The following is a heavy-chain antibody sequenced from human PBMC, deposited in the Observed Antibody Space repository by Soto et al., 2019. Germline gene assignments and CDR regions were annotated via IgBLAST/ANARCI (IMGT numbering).Heavy chain of an antibody. CDR2: ILSDGSNK. V-gene: IGHV3-30-3*01. CDR1: GFTLSSHA. D-gene: IGHD1-26*01. CDR3: ARDVAGGSDCDLGY. J-gene: IGHJ4*02. Sequence: QVQLVESGGGVVQPGRSLRLSCAVSGFTLSSHAMHWVRQAPGKGLEWVALILSDGSNKYYADSVKGRFTTSRDNSKNTMYLQMNSLSVEDTAVYYCARDVAGGSDCDLGYWGQGALVTVSS.